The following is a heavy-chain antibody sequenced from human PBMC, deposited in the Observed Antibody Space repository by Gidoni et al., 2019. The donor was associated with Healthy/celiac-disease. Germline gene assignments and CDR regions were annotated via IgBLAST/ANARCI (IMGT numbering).Heavy chain of an antibody. Sequence: QVQLQESGPGLVKPSQTLSPTCPVSGGSISSGGYYWSWIRQHPGKGLEWIGYIYYSGSTYYNPSLKSLVTISVDTSKNQFSLKLSSVTAADTAVYYCARGPPAYGENWYFDLWGRSTLVTVSS. CDR3: ARGPPAYGENWYFDL. CDR1: GGSISSGGYY. D-gene: IGHD4-17*01. J-gene: IGHJ2*01. CDR2: IYYSGST. V-gene: IGHV4-31*01.